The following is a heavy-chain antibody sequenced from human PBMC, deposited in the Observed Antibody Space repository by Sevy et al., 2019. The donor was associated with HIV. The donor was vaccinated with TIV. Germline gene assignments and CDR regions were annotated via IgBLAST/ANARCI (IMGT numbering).Heavy chain of an antibody. Sequence: GGSLRLSCAASGFTFSSYSMNWVRQAPGMGLEWVSSISSSSSYIYYADSVKGRFTISRDNAKNSLYLQMNSLRAEDTAVYYCARDALNYYDSWMPSDLVTRGRFYYGMDVWGQRTTVTVSS. V-gene: IGHV3-21*01. J-gene: IGHJ6*02. CDR2: ISSSSSYI. D-gene: IGHD3-22*01. CDR3: ARDALNYYDSWMPSDLVTRGRFYYGMDV. CDR1: GFTFSSYS.